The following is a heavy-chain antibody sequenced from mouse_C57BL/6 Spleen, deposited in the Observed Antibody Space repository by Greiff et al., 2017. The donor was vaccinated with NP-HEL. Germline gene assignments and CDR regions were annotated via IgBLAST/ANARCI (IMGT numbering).Heavy chain of an antibody. D-gene: IGHD1-1*01. CDR3: ARRGYYGSSYWYFDV. Sequence: VQLQQSGPELVKPGASVKLSCKASGYTFTSYDINWVKQRPGQGLEWIGWIYPRDGSTKYNEKFKGKATLTVDTSSSTAYMVLHSLTSEDSAVYVCARRGYYGSSYWYFDVWGTGTTVTVSS. J-gene: IGHJ1*03. V-gene: IGHV1-85*01. CDR1: GYTFTSYD. CDR2: IYPRDGST.